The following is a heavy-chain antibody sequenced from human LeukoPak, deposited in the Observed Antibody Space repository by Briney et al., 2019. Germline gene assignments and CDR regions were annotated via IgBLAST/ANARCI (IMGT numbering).Heavy chain of an antibody. Sequence: PSETLSLTCAVYGGSFSGYYWSWIRQPPGKGLEWIGEINHSGSTNYNPSLKSRVTISVDTSKNQFSLKLSSVTAADTAVYYCARARTRVYYYGSGSYRGPFDYWGQGTLVTVSS. J-gene: IGHJ4*02. CDR1: GGSFSGYY. CDR3: ARARTRVYYYGSGSYRGPFDY. CDR2: INHSGST. D-gene: IGHD3-10*01. V-gene: IGHV4-34*01.